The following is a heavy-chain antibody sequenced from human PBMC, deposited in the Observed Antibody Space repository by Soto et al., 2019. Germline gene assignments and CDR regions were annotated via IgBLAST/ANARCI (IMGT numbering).Heavy chain of an antibody. V-gene: IGHV1-69*08. CDR3: ARDRITTRGDAFDL. J-gene: IGHJ3*01. D-gene: IGHD3-3*01. CDR2: IIPIPDIT. Sequence: QVHLVQSGAEVRKPGSSVKVSCKAPGGTFSTYIISWVRQAPGQGLEWMGRIIPIPDITNYAQKFQGRVTITADRSTSTAYMELTSLKSEATAVYYCARDRITTRGDAFDLWGQGTLVTVSS. CDR1: GGTFSTYI.